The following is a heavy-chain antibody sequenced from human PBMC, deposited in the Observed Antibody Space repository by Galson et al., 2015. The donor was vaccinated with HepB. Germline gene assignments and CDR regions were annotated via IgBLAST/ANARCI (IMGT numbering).Heavy chain of an antibody. CDR1: GFTVRDYA. CDR2: IRISGGGT. D-gene: IGHD6-19*01. Sequence: SLRLSCAASGFTVRDYAMTWVRQAPGKGLEWVSAIRISGGGTFYADSVKGRFTISRDNAKYTLFLQMDSLRAEDTAVYYCAIATPYGTGWYGRNEYWGRGTLVTVSS. V-gene: IGHV3-23*01. CDR3: AIATPYGTGWYGRNEY. J-gene: IGHJ4*02.